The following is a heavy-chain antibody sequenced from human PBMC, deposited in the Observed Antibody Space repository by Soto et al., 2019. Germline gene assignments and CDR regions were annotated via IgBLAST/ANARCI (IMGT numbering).Heavy chain of an antibody. CDR2: IYYSGST. CDR3: ARLTGVDV. V-gene: IGHV4-59*08. CDR1: GGSISSYY. Sequence: QVQLQESGPGLVKPSETLSLTCTVSGGSISSYYWRWIRQPPGKGLEWIGYIYYSGSTNYNPPLKSRVTISVDTSKNQFSLKLSSVTAADTAVYYCARLTGVDVWGKGTTVTVSS. J-gene: IGHJ6*04.